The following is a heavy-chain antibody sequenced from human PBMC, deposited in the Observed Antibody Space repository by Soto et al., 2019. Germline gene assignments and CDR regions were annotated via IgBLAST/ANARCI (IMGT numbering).Heavy chain of an antibody. Sequence: PSETLSLTCTVSGGSISSYYWSWIRQPPGQGLEWIGYIYYSGSTNYNPSLNIQVTISVETSTTQISLNLSSMTAAATAVYFCVREDDGGERDYYGLDVGGQGTMVTVS. CDR1: GGSISSYY. V-gene: IGHV4-59*12. J-gene: IGHJ6*02. CDR2: IYYSGST. D-gene: IGHD2-21*01. CDR3: VREDDGGERDYYGLDV.